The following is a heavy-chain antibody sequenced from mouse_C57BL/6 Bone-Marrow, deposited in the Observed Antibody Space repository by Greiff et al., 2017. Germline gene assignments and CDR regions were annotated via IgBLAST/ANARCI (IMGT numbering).Heavy chain of an antibody. D-gene: IGHD2-10*01. V-gene: IGHV3-8*01. J-gene: IGHJ1*03. CDR3: AREKASLLCDF. Sequence: VQLKESGPGLAKPSQTLSLTCSVTGYSITSDYWNWIRKFPGNKLAYMGYIRYSGSTYYNPSLKSRISITRDTYKNQDYLQLNSVTTEDTATNYCAREKASLLCDFWGTGTTVTVSS. CDR1: GYSITSDY. CDR2: IRYSGST.